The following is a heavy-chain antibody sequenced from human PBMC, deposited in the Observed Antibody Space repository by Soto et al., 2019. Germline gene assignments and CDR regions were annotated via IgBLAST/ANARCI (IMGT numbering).Heavy chain of an antibody. CDR1: GYTFSTYA. D-gene: IGHD1-1*01. J-gene: IGHJ6*02. CDR3: ARGKGMEENYYYYGLDI. CDR2: INGGTGRT. Sequence: ASVKVSCKASGYTFSTYAMHWVRQAPGQSLEWMGWINGGTGRTKSSQRFQDRVTITRDASASTAYMELNSLRSEDTAVYYCARGKGMEENYYYYGLDIWGQGTTVTVSS. V-gene: IGHV1-3*01.